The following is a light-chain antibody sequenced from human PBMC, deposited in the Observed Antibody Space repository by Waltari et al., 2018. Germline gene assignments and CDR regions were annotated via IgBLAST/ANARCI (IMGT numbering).Light chain of an antibody. V-gene: IGKV3-20*01. Sequence: EIVLKQSPGTLSLSPGERVTLSCRASQSIGTFLAWYQQKPGQPPRLIIYGASIRASGIPDRVSGSGSGTDFSLTISRLEPEDFAVYYCQHYVRLPVTFGQGTKVQIK. CDR1: QSIGTF. CDR3: QHYVRLPVT. CDR2: GAS. J-gene: IGKJ1*01.